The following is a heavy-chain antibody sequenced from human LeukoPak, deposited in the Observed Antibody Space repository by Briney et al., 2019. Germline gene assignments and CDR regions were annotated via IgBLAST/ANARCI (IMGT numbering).Heavy chain of an antibody. CDR3: ARERGALDY. V-gene: IGHV3-7*01. J-gene: IGHJ4*02. CDR1: VFTFSSYW. D-gene: IGHD1-26*01. Sequence: GGSLRLSCAASVFTFSSYWMSWVRQAPGKGLEWVANIKQDGSEKYYVDSVKGRFTISRDNAKNSLYVQMNSLRAEDTAVYYCARERGALDYWGQGTLVTVSS. CDR2: IKQDGSEK.